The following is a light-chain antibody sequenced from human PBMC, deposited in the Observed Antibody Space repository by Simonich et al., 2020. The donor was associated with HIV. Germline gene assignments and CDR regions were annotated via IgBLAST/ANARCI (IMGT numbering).Light chain of an antibody. Sequence: SYELTQPSSVSVSPGQTARITCSGDVLAKKYARWFQQEPGQAPVLVIYKDRERPSGIPERFSGSSSGTTVTLTISGAQVEDEADYYCYSAADNNRVFGGGTKLTVL. CDR3: YSAADNNRV. CDR1: VLAKKY. J-gene: IGLJ3*02. V-gene: IGLV3-27*01. CDR2: KDR.